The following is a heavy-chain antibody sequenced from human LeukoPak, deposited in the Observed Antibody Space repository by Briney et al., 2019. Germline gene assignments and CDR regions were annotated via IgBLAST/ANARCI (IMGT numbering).Heavy chain of an antibody. CDR3: ARGDYYYGMDV. J-gene: IGHJ6*02. CDR2: INHSGST. V-gene: IGHV4-34*01. Sequence: SETLSLTCAVYGGSFSGYYWSWIRQPPGKGLEWIGEINHSGSTNYNPSLKSRVTISVDTSKNQFSLKLSSVTAADAAVYYCARGDYYYGMDVWGQGTTVTVSS. CDR1: GGSFSGYY.